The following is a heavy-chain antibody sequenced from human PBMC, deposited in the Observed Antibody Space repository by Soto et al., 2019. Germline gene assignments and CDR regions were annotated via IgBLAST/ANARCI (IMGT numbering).Heavy chain of an antibody. V-gene: IGHV4-59*08. D-gene: IGHD2-8*01. CDR1: GGSISTYY. CDR2: IYYGGSA. J-gene: IGHJ4*02. Sequence: SETLSLTCTVSGGSISTYYWNWIRQPPGKGLEWIGYIYYGGSANYNPSLKSRVTISVDTSKKQFSLKLSSVTAADTAVYYCARGGHCTNGVCSALDYWGQGTLVTSP. CDR3: ARGGHCTNGVCSALDY.